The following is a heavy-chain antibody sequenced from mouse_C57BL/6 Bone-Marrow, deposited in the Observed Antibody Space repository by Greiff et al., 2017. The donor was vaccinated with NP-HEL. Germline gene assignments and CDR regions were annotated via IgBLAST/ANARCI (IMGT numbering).Heavy chain of an antibody. Sequence: DVQLVESGGGLVKPGGSLKLSCAASGFTFSDYGMHWVRQAPEKGLEWVAYISSGSSTIYYADTVKGRFTISRDNAKNTLFLQMTSLRSEDTAMYYCATLLLRYVDYWGQGTTLTVSS. D-gene: IGHD1-1*01. J-gene: IGHJ2*01. CDR1: GFTFSDYG. V-gene: IGHV5-17*01. CDR2: ISSGSSTI. CDR3: ATLLLRYVDY.